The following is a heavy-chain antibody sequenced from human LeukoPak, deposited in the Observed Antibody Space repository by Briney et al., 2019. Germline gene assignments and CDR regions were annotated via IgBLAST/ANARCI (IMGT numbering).Heavy chain of an antibody. V-gene: IGHV3-30-3*01. Sequence: GGSLRLSCAASGFTFSSYAMHWVRQAPGKGLEWVAVISYDGSNKYYADSVKGRFTISRDNSKNTLYLQMNSLRAEDTAVYYCARDPDYGDYDFDYWGQGTLVTVSS. CDR2: ISYDGSNK. CDR1: GFTFSSYA. J-gene: IGHJ4*02. CDR3: ARDPDYGDYDFDY. D-gene: IGHD4-17*01.